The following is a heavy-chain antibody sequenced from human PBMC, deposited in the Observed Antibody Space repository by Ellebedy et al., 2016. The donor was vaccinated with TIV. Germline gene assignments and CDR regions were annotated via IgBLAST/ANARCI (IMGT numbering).Heavy chain of an antibody. V-gene: IGHV4-39*01. Sequence: MPSETLSLTCSVYGGSISSTTYFWDWIRQPPGEGLEWIGYIYYSGTTEFNPSLKSRLTMSVDTSKNQFSLTLSSVTVADTAVYYCVRHQRGFMAGTRGFDYWGQGALVTVSS. J-gene: IGHJ4*02. D-gene: IGHD6-19*01. CDR2: IYYSGTT. CDR3: VRHQRGFMAGTRGFDY. CDR1: GGSISSTTYF.